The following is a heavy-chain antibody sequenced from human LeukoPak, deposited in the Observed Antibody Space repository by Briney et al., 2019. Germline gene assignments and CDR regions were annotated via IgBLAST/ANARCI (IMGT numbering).Heavy chain of an antibody. J-gene: IGHJ4*02. D-gene: IGHD6-13*01. Sequence: ASVKVSCKASGYTFTSYAMHWVRQAPGQRREWMGWINAGNGNTKYSQKFQGRVTITRDTSASTAYMELSSLRSEDTAVYYCAREYSSSWYEPYFDYWGQGTLVTVSS. CDR2: INAGNGNT. V-gene: IGHV1-3*01. CDR3: AREYSSSWYEPYFDY. CDR1: GYTFTSYA.